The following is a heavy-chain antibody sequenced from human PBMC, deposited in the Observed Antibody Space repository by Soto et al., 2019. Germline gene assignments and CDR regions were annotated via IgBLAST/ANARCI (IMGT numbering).Heavy chain of an antibody. V-gene: IGHV1-2*04. CDR2: INPNSGGT. Sequence: QVQLVQSGAEVKKPGASVKVSCKASGYTFTGYYMHWVRQAPGQGLEWMGWINPNSGGTNYAQKFQGWVTMTRDTSISTAYMELSRLRSDDTAVYYCARARGYSYGYSGYYFDYWGQGTLVTVSS. J-gene: IGHJ4*02. CDR3: ARARGYSYGYSGYYFDY. CDR1: GYTFTGYY. D-gene: IGHD5-18*01.